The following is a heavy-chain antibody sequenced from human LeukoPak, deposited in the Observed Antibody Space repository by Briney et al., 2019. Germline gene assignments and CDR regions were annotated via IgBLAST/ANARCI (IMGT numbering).Heavy chain of an antibody. D-gene: IGHD3-16*02. J-gene: IGHJ6*04. CDR2: INPNSGGT. CDR3: ARERLGELSPNYYYYYGMDV. V-gene: IGHV1-2*04. CDR1: GYTFTGCY. Sequence: ASVKVSCKASGYTFTGCYMHWVRQAPGQGLEWMGWINPNSGGTNYAQKLQGWVTMTRDTSISTAYMELGRLRSDDTAVYYCARERLGELSPNYYYYYGMDVWGKGTTVTVSS.